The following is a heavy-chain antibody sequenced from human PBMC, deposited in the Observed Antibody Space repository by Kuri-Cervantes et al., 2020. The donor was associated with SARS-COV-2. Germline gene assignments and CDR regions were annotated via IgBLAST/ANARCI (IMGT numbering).Heavy chain of an antibody. Sequence: GESLKISCAASGFTFSSYGMHWVRQAPGKGLEWVAVIWYDGSNKYYADSVKGRFTISRDNSKNTLYLQMNSLRAEDTAVYYCARDRYCSAGSCTLFDCWGQGTLVTCYS. J-gene: IGHJ4*02. CDR2: IWYDGSNK. CDR1: GFTFSSYG. CDR3: ARDRYCSAGSCTLFDC. D-gene: IGHD2-15*01. V-gene: IGHV3-33*01.